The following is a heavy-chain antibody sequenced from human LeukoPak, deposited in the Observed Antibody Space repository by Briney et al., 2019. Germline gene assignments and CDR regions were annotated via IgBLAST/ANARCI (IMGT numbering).Heavy chain of an antibody. V-gene: IGHV3-30*03. CDR1: GFTFSSYG. Sequence: PGGSLRLSCAASGFTFSSYGMHWVRQAPGKGLEWVAVISYDGSNKYYADSVKGRFTISRDNSKNTLYLQMNSLRAEDTAVYYCARERTTAFDYWGQGTLVTVSS. J-gene: IGHJ4*02. CDR2: ISYDGSNK. CDR3: ARERTTAFDY. D-gene: IGHD4-17*01.